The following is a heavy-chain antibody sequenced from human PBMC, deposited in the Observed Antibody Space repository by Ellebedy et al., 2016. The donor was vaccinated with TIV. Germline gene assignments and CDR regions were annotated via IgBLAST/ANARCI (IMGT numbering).Heavy chain of an antibody. D-gene: IGHD6-19*01. CDR2: ISSTSSTI. CDR3: ARDRRQWDP. V-gene: IGHV3-48*02. Sequence: GESLKISCAASGFTFSTYPMNWVRQAPGKGLEWVSYISSTSSTIYYADSVKGRFTISRDNAKSSLYLQMNSLRDDDTAVYYCARDRRQWDPWGQGTLVTVSS. CDR1: GFTFSTYP. J-gene: IGHJ5*02.